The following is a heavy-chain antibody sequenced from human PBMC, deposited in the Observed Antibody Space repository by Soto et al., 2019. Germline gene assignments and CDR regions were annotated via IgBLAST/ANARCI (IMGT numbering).Heavy chain of an antibody. Sequence: SVTVSYKASGGTFRDYGINLARQAPGQGLEWMGGIIPIFGTANYAQKFQGRVTITADESTTTAYMELSSLRSEDTAVYYCARGWDHYDSSGLRTWFDPWGQGTLVTVSS. J-gene: IGHJ5*02. CDR3: ARGWDHYDSSGLRTWFDP. V-gene: IGHV1-69*13. CDR2: IIPIFGTA. CDR1: GGTFRDYG. D-gene: IGHD3-22*01.